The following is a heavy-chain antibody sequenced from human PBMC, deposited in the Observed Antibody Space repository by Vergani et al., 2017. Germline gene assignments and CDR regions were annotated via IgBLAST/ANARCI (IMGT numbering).Heavy chain of an antibody. CDR2: IRNKAYGGTT. CDR1: GFSFGDYA. V-gene: IGHV3-49*04. Sequence: EVQLVESGGGLVPPGRSLRLSCAASGFSFGDYAMTWVRQAPGKGLEWVAFIRNKAYGGTTEHAASVKGRFTISRDDSKRLAYLQLSGLKTEDTAVYFCSRGRGYSFGYSDYWGQGTLVTVSS. J-gene: IGHJ4*02. CDR3: SRGRGYSFGYSDY. D-gene: IGHD5-18*01.